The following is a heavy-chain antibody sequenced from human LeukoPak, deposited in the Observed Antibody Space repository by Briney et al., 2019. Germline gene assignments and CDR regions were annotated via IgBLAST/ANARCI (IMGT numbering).Heavy chain of an antibody. CDR1: GGSISSYY. Sequence: SETLSLTCTVSGGSISSYYWSWIRQPPGKGLEWIGYIYYSGSTYYNPSLKSRVTISVDTSKNQFSLKLSSVTAADTAVYYCARGSSGYYQPRHFDYWGQGTLVTVSS. D-gene: IGHD3-22*01. CDR2: IYYSGST. V-gene: IGHV4-59*12. J-gene: IGHJ4*02. CDR3: ARGSSGYYQPRHFDY.